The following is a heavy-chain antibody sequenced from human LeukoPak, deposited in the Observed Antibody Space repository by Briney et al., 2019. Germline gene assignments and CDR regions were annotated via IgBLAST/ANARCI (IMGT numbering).Heavy chain of an antibody. CDR1: GFTFSDYY. Sequence: KPGGSLRLSCAASGFTFSDYYMSWIRQAPGKGLEWVAYITTGISYTNYADSVKGRFTISRDNAKNSLYLQMNSLRAEDTAVYYCTRGGTKYFDYWGQGSLVTVSS. CDR2: ITTGISYT. J-gene: IGHJ4*02. CDR3: TRGGTKYFDY. D-gene: IGHD1-1*01. V-gene: IGHV3-11*05.